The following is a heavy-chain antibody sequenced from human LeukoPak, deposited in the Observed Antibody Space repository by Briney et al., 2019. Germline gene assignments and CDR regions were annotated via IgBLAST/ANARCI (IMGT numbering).Heavy chain of an antibody. Sequence: SETLSLTCTVSGVSGKNRFYFWGWIRQPPGKWLEWVATMSYTGTTYYSPSLESRVTMSVDTSQTHFSLTLNSVTAADTAVYYCARHSPSSTVADWFDPWGQGTLVTVSS. CDR3: ARHSPSSTVADWFDP. CDR1: GVSGKNRFYF. D-gene: IGHD4-23*01. V-gene: IGHV4-39*01. CDR2: MSYTGTT. J-gene: IGHJ5*02.